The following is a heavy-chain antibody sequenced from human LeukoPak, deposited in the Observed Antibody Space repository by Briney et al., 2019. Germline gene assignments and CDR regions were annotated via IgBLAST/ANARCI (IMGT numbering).Heavy chain of an antibody. Sequence: GSSVKVSCKASGGTFSSYAIRWVRQAPGQGLEWMGRIIPILGIANYAQKFQGRVTITADKSTSTAYMELGSLRSEDTAVYYCARSSYCGGDCYPGNFQHWGQGTLVTVSS. CDR2: IIPILGIA. CDR1: GGTFSSYA. CDR3: ARSSYCGGDCYPGNFQH. D-gene: IGHD2-21*02. J-gene: IGHJ1*01. V-gene: IGHV1-69*04.